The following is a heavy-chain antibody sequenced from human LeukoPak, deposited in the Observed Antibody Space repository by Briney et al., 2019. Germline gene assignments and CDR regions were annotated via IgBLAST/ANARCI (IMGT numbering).Heavy chain of an antibody. CDR1: GFTFTNYN. Sequence: GGSLRLSCAASGFTFTNYNFYWVRQAPGKGLEWVAVISYDGSNKYYADSVKGRFTISRDNSKNTLYLQMNSLRAEDTAVYYCARGTVVTTYEYFQHWGQGTLVTVSS. J-gene: IGHJ1*01. CDR2: ISYDGSNK. D-gene: IGHD4-23*01. V-gene: IGHV3-30-3*01. CDR3: ARGTVVTTYEYFQH.